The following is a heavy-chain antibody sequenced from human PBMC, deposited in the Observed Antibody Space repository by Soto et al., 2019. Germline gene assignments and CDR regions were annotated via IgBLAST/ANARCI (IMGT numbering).Heavy chain of an antibody. CDR3: ARIDGYYDSSGYYGAFDY. CDR2: IFSNDEK. J-gene: IGHJ4*02. D-gene: IGHD3-22*01. Sequence: QVTLKESGPVLVKPTETLTLTCTVSGFSLNNARMGVSWIRQPPGKALEWLAHIFSNDEKSYSTSLKSRLTISKDTSKSQVVLTMTNMDPVDTATYYCARIDGYYDSSGYYGAFDYWGQGTLVTVSS. CDR1: GFSLNNARMG. V-gene: IGHV2-26*01.